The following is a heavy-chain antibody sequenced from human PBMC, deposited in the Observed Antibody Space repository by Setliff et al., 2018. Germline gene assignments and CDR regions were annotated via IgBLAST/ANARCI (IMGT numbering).Heavy chain of an antibody. V-gene: IGHV4-34*01. CDR2: INHSGST. J-gene: IGHJ4*02. Sequence: SETLSLTCTVSGGSISSHYWSWIRQPPGKGLEWIGEINHSGSTNYNPSLKSRVTISVDTSKNQFSLKLSSVAAADTAVYYCARGFDVCGGGACYTDGPYYFDYWGLGTLVTVSS. D-gene: IGHD2-21*02. CDR1: GGSISSHY. CDR3: ARGFDVCGGGACYTDGPYYFDY.